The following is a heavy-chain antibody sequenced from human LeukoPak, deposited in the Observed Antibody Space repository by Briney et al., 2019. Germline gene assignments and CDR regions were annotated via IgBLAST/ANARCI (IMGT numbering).Heavy chain of an antibody. Sequence: GASVKVSCKASAYTFTGYYMHWVRQAPGQGLEWMGWINPNSGGTNYAQKFQGRVTMTRDTSISTAYMELSRLMADDTAVYYCARASAGYSSSWYVGWGQGTLVTVSS. D-gene: IGHD6-13*01. CDR2: INPNSGGT. J-gene: IGHJ4*02. CDR1: AYTFTGYY. V-gene: IGHV1-2*02. CDR3: ARASAGYSSSWYVG.